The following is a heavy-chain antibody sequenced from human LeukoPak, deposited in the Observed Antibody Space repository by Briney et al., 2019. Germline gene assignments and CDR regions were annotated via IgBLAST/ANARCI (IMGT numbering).Heavy chain of an antibody. J-gene: IGHJ4*02. CDR1: GDSISSYNYF. Sequence: SETLSLICTVSGDSISSYNYFWGWIRQPPGKGLEWVGSIYYRGNTYYNPSLKSRVTLSADTSKNQFSLNVTSVTAADTAVYYCARASSGYYWDFDYWGQGALVPVSS. V-gene: IGHV4-39*01. CDR3: ARASSGYYWDFDY. D-gene: IGHD3-22*01. CDR2: IYYRGNT.